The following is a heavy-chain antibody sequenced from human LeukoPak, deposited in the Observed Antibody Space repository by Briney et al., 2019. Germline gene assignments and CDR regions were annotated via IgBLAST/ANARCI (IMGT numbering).Heavy chain of an antibody. Sequence: GGSLRLSCAASGFTFSSYAMSWVRQAPGKGLEWVSTISNSDGSTYYADSVKGRFTISRDNSENTLYLQMISLRAEDTAVYYCAKATGYLLWGQGTLVTVSS. CDR3: AKATGYLL. D-gene: IGHD1-14*01. CDR1: GFTFSSYA. V-gene: IGHV3-23*01. CDR2: ISNSDGST. J-gene: IGHJ4*02.